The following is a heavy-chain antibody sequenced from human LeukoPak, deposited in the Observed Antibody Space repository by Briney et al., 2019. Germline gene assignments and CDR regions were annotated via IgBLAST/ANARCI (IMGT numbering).Heavy chain of an antibody. CDR2: ISGSSSII. J-gene: IGHJ4*02. V-gene: IGHV3-48*01. Sequence: GGSLRLSCETSGFTFSSYSMNWVRQAPGKGLEWVSFISGSSSIIHYADSVKGRFTISRDNSKNTLYLQMNSLRAEDTAVYYCAKDLTPSDAVRVVVAANHGYFDYWGQGTLVTVSS. CDR3: AKDLTPSDAVRVVVAANHGYFDY. CDR1: GFTFSSYS. D-gene: IGHD2-15*01.